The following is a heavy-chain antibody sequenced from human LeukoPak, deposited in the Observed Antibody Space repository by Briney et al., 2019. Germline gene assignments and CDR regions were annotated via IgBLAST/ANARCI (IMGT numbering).Heavy chain of an antibody. CDR2: IKQDGSEK. Sequence: GGSLRLSCAASGFTFSSYWMSWVRQAPGKGLEWVANIKQDGSEKYYVDSVKGRFTISRDNAKNSLYLQMNSLRAEDTAVYYCASEGATIQGIPQYYFDYWGQGTLVTVSS. V-gene: IGHV3-7*01. CDR1: GFTFSSYW. J-gene: IGHJ4*02. CDR3: ASEGATIQGIPQYYFDY. D-gene: IGHD1-26*01.